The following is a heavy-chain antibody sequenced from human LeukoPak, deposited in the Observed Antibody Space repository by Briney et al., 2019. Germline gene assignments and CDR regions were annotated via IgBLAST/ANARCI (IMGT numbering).Heavy chain of an antibody. CDR3: ARDLFGPSSGTY. CDR1: GFTFSSYS. V-gene: IGHV3-21*01. Sequence: GGSLRLSCAASGFTFSSYSMNWVRHAPGRGLEWVSSISSSSSYIYYADSVKGRFTISRDNAKNSLYLQMNSLRAEDTAVYYCARDLFGPSSGTYWGQGTLVTVSS. J-gene: IGHJ4*02. D-gene: IGHD3-10*01. CDR2: ISSSSSYI.